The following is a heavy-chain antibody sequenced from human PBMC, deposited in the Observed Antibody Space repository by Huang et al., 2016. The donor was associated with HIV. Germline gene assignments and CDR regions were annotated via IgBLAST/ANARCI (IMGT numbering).Heavy chain of an antibody. CDR2: LSSAGKM. D-gene: IGHD3-3*01. CDR3: ARNHDFWRGRMFAISYFDV. J-gene: IGHJ2*01. V-gene: IGHV4-39*01. Sequence: QMRFQESGPGLVKPSGTLSLTCNVSGGSINTGRYYWGWIRQPPGKGLEWVGILSSAGKMHNDPSLKGRLTMSADTSKNQFSLNLSSVTAADTAIYYCARNHDFWRGRMFAISYFDVWGRGTLVTVAS. CDR1: GGSINTGRYY.